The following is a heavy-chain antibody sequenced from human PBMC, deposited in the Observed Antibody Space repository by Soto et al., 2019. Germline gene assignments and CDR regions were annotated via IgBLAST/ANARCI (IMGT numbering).Heavy chain of an antibody. CDR2: INPSGGST. Sequence: ASVKVSCKASGYTFTSYYMHWVRQAPGQGLEWMGRINPSGGSTSYAQKFQGWVTMTRDTSISTAYMELSRLRSDDTAVYYCARAMVRGVNVVGYGMDVWGQGTTVTVSS. CDR3: ARAMVRGVNVVGYGMDV. D-gene: IGHD3-10*01. J-gene: IGHJ6*02. CDR1: GYTFTSYY. V-gene: IGHV1-2*04.